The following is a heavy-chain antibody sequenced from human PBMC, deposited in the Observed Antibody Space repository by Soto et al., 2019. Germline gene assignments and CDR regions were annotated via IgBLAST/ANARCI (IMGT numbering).Heavy chain of an antibody. Sequence: SETLSLTCTVSGGSISSGGYYWSWIRQHPGKGLEWIGYIYYSGSTYYNPSLKSRVTISVDTSKNQFSLKLSSVTAADTAVYYCARTRRFTMIVFTTRNYFDYWGQGTLVTVSS. CDR2: IYYSGST. D-gene: IGHD3-22*01. CDR1: GGSISSGGYY. V-gene: IGHV4-31*03. CDR3: ARTRRFTMIVFTTRNYFDY. J-gene: IGHJ4*02.